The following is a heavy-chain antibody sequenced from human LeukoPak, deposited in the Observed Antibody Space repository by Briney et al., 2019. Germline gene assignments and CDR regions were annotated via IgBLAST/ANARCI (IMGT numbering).Heavy chain of an antibody. CDR2: INHSGST. CDR3: ARVGYSSSIDY. V-gene: IGHV4-34*01. J-gene: IGHJ4*02. D-gene: IGHD6-6*01. CDR1: GGSFSGYY. Sequence: SETLSLTCAVYGGSFSGYYWSWIRQPPGKGLEWIGEINHSGSTNYNPSLKSRVTISVDTSKNQFSLKLSSVTAADTAVYYCARVGYSSSIDYWGQGTLVTVSS.